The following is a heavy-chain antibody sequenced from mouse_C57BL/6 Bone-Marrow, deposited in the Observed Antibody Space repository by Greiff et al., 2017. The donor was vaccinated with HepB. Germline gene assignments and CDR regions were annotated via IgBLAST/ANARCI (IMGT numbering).Heavy chain of an antibody. V-gene: IGHV1-62-2*01. D-gene: IGHD2-5*01. CDR2: FYPGSGSI. CDR3: ARHEDAYYSNYAWFAY. J-gene: IGHJ3*01. CDR1: GYTFTEYT. Sequence: QVQLKQSGAELVKPGASVKLSCKASGYTFTEYTIHWVKQRSGQGLEWIGWFYPGSGSIKYNEKFKDKATLTADKSSSTVYMELSRLTSEDSAVYFCARHEDAYYSNYAWFAYWGQGTLVTVSA.